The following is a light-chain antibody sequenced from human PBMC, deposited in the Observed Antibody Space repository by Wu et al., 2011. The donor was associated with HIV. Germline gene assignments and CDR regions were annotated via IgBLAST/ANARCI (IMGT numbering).Light chain of an antibody. CDR1: QSVSTY. J-gene: IGKJ3*01. Sequence: EIVLTQSPVTLSLSPGERATLSCRASQSVSTYLAWYQQKPGQAPRLLIYDASNRATGIPVRFSGSGSGTDFTLTISSLAPEDFAVYYCQQRSKWPGTFGLGTKVDIK. CDR2: DAS. CDR3: QQRSKWPGT. V-gene: IGKV3-11*01.